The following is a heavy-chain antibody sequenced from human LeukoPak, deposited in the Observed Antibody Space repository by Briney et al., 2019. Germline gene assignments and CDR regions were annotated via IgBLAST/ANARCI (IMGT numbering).Heavy chain of an antibody. Sequence: SETLSLTCTVSGDSITGYYWSWIRQPPGKGLEWIGYIYYSGSTNYNPSLKSRVTISVDTSKNQFSLKLSSVTAADTAVYYCARGTLVGATPYGMDVWGQGTTVTVSS. CDR3: ARGTLVGATPYGMDV. D-gene: IGHD1-26*01. CDR2: IYYSGST. CDR1: GDSITGYY. V-gene: IGHV4-59*12. J-gene: IGHJ6*02.